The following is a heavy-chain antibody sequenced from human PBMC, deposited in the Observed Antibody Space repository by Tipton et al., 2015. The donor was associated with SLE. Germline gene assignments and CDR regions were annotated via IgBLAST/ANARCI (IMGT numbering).Heavy chain of an antibody. CDR2: IGWNSGSI. Sequence: SLRLSCSASGFTFKNYAMHWVRQVPGKGLEWVSGIGWNSGSIDYADSVKGRFTISRDNAKDSLYLQMNSLRVEDTALYYCARDRGGLVDTGMIEYWGQGTLVTVSS. D-gene: IGHD5-18*01. J-gene: IGHJ4*02. CDR1: GFTFKNYA. V-gene: IGHV3-9*01. CDR3: ARDRGGLVDTGMIEY.